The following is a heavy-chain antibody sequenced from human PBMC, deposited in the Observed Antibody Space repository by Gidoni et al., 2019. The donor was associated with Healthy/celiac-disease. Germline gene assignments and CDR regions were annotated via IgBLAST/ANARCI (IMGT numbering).Heavy chain of an antibody. CDR2: ISSSSSTI. V-gene: IGHV3-48*01. CDR1: GFTFSSYS. CDR3: SRDLACGGDCCDGMDV. D-gene: IGHD2-21*02. Sequence: GFTFSSYSMNWVRQAPGKGLEWVSYISSSSSTIYYADSVKVRFTISSDNAKNSLYLQMNSLRAEDTAVYYWSRDLACGGDCCDGMDVWGQGTTVTVSS. J-gene: IGHJ6*02.